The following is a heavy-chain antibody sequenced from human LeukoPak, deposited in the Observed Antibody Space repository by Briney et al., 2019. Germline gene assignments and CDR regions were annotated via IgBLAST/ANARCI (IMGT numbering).Heavy chain of an antibody. CDR1: GYTFTGCY. CDR3: ARSPLSQYYGSGKIDY. Sequence: GASVKVSCKASGYTFTGCYMHWVRQAPGQGLEWMGWINPNSGGTNYAQKFQGRVTMTRDTSISTAYMELSRLRSDDTAVYYCARSPLSQYYGSGKIDYWGQGTLVTVSS. V-gene: IGHV1-2*02. D-gene: IGHD3-10*01. CDR2: INPNSGGT. J-gene: IGHJ4*02.